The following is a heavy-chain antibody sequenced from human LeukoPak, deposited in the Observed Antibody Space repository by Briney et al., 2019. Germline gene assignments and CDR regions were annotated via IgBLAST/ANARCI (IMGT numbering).Heavy chain of an antibody. D-gene: IGHD1-26*01. J-gene: IGHJ4*02. CDR1: GYDFSTHW. V-gene: IGHV5-10-1*01. CDR3: ARRVGNYANFDY. Sequence: GESLKISCKGSGYDFSTHWISWVRQMPGKGLEWMGRIDPSASYINYSPSFQGHVSISADKSIDTVYLQWNSPKASDTAMYYCARRVGNYANFDYWGQGTLVIVSS. CDR2: IDPSASYI.